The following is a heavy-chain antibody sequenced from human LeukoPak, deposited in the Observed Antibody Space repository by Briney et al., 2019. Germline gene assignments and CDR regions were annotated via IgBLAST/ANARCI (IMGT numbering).Heavy chain of an antibody. V-gene: IGHV4-34*01. CDR1: GGSISSYY. CDR3: ARVDESSVYYSTYDVFDF. J-gene: IGHJ3*01. Sequence: SETLSLTCTVSGGSISSYYWSWIRQPPGKGLEWIGEINHIGSTIYNPSLNSRVTISLDTSKNQFSLKLSSVTAADTAVYYCARVDESSVYYSTYDVFDFWGKGTMVTVSS. D-gene: IGHD3-22*01. CDR2: INHIGST.